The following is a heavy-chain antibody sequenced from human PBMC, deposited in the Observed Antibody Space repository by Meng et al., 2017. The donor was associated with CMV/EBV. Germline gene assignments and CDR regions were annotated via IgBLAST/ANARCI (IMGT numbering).Heavy chain of an antibody. CDR1: GFTFSSYA. Sequence: GGSLRLSCAASGFTFSSYAMHRVRQAPGKGLEWVAVISYDGSNKYYADSVKGRFTISRDNSKNTLYLQMNSLRAEDTAVYYCAGSQYEYFQHWGQGTLVTVSS. J-gene: IGHJ1*01. CDR3: AGSQYEYFQH. CDR2: ISYDGSNK. V-gene: IGHV3-30*04.